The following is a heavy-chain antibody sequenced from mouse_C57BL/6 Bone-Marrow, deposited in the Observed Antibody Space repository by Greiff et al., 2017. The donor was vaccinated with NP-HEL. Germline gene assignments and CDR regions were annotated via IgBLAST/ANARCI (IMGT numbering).Heavy chain of an antibody. CDR3: ADYYYGSPYYFDY. CDR1: GYTFTSYG. D-gene: IGHD1-1*01. J-gene: IGHJ2*01. Sequence: VQGVESGAELARPGASVKLSCKASGYTFTSYGISWVKQRTGQGLEWIGEIYPRSGNTYYNEKFKGKATLTADKSSSTAYMELRSLTSEDSAVYFCADYYYGSPYYFDYWGQGTTLTVSS. V-gene: IGHV1-81*01. CDR2: IYPRSGNT.